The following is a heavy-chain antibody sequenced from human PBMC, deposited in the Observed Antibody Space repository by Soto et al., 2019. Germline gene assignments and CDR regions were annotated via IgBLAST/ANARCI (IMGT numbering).Heavy chain of an antibody. J-gene: IGHJ3*02. CDR1: GGTFSSYA. D-gene: IGHD3-3*01. Sequence: QVQLVQSGAEVKKPGSSVKVSCKASGGTFSSYAISWVRQAPGQGLEWMGGIIPIFGTANYAQKFQGRVTIAADESTSTAYMELSSLRSEDTAVYYCARPRAGGSGYNDAFDIWGQGTMVTVSS. CDR3: ARPRAGGSGYNDAFDI. V-gene: IGHV1-69*12. CDR2: IIPIFGTA.